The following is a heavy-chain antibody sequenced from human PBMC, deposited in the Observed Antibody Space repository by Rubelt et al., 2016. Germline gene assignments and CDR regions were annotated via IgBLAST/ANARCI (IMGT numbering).Heavy chain of an antibody. D-gene: IGHD2-15*01. CDR3: ARKMGEATRDVFDI. CDR1: GGSFSSYY. CDR2: INHSEGT. V-gene: IGHV4-34*02. Sequence: QVQLQQWGTGLLKPSETLSLTCGFYGGSFSSYYWIWIRQPPGKGLEWIGEINHSEGTGYNPSLKSRVTISVDRSKSQFSLNLSAVMPADTVVYDCARKMGEATRDVFDIWGQGTMVIVSS. J-gene: IGHJ3*02.